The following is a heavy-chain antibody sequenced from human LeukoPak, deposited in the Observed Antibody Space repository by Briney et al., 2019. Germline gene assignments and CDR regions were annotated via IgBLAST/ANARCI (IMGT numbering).Heavy chain of an antibody. Sequence: LETLSLTCSVSGASISAYHWGWIRQPAGKGLEWIGRIYSSGRTNYIPSLKSRLTISVDTTKNQFSLKLNSVTAADTAVYYCARDYSYPDYWGQGTLVTVSS. D-gene: IGHD5-18*01. J-gene: IGHJ4*02. V-gene: IGHV4-4*07. CDR2: IYSSGRT. CDR3: ARDYSYPDY. CDR1: GASISAYH.